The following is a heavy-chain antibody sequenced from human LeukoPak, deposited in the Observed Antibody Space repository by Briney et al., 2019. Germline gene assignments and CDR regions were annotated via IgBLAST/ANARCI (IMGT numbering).Heavy chain of an antibody. CDR3: ARDVEQQLVRAVDY. V-gene: IGHV1-18*01. CDR1: GYTFTSCG. D-gene: IGHD6-13*01. J-gene: IGHJ4*02. CDR2: ISAYNGNT. Sequence: ASVKVSCKASGYTFTSCGISWVRQAPGQGLEWMGWISAYNGNTNYAQKLQGRVTMTTDTSTSTAYMELRSLRSDDTAVYYCARDVEQQLVRAVDYWGQGTLVTVSS.